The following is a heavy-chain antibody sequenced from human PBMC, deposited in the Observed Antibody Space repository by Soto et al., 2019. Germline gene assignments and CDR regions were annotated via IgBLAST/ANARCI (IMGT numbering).Heavy chain of an antibody. CDR2: IKQDESEK. J-gene: IGHJ4*02. CDR1: GFSFSSYW. Sequence: EVQLVESGGGLVQPGGSLRISCKVSGFSFSSYWMSWVRQAPGKGLEWVASIKQDESEKYYVDSVKGRFTISRDNVDDSLFLQMNSLSAVDTDVYFCVRDVAFDYVNWGQGTLVTVSS. V-gene: IGHV3-7*01. D-gene: IGHD3-16*01. CDR3: VRDVAFDYVN.